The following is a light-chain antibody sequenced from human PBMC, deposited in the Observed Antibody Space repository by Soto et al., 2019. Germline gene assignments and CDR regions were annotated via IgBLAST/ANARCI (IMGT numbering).Light chain of an antibody. CDR2: AAS. Sequence: DIQMTQSPSSLSASIGDRVRTTCGPSQRIRTSLNWYQHKPGKAPKLLIYAASSLESGVPSRFSGSGSGTDFSLSISSLQTEDFATYYCKQSYTTPLTFGKGTKVDIK. J-gene: IGKJ1*01. CDR1: QRIRTS. CDR3: KQSYTTPLT. V-gene: IGKV1-39*01.